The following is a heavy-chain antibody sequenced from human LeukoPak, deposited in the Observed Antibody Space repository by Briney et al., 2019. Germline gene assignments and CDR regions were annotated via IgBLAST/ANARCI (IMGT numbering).Heavy chain of an antibody. CDR2: IIPILGIA. CDR3: ARDRSGSYYYFDY. Sequence: SVKVSCKASGGTFSSYAISWVRQAPGQGLEWMGRIIPILGIANYAQKFQGRVTITADKSTSTAYMELSSLRSEDTAVYYCARDRSGSYYYFDYWGQGTLVTVSS. V-gene: IGHV1-69*04. D-gene: IGHD1-26*01. CDR1: GGTFSSYA. J-gene: IGHJ4*02.